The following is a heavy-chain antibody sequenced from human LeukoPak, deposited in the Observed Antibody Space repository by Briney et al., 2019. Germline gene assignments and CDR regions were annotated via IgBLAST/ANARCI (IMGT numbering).Heavy chain of an antibody. J-gene: IGHJ4*02. CDR2: IYYSGST. CDR1: GGSISSYY. CDR3: ASQPSSSWYGGNYFDY. D-gene: IGHD6-13*01. Sequence: SETLSLTCTVSGGSISSYYWSWIRQPPGRGLEWIGYIYYSGSTNYNPSLKSRLTISVVTSKNQFSMKLSSVTAADTAVYYGASQPSSSWYGGNYFDYWGQGTLVTVSS. V-gene: IGHV4-59*08.